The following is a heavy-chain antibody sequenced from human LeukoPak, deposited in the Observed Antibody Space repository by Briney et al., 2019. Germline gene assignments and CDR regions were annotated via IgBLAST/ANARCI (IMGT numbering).Heavy chain of an antibody. CDR1: GGTFSSYA. CDR2: IIPILGIA. J-gene: IGHJ4*02. CDR3: ARGSGYDYYFDY. Sequence: GASVKVSCKASGGTFSSYAISWVRQAPGQGLEWMGRIIPILGIANYAQKFQGRVTITADKSTSTAYMELSSLRSEDTAVYYCARGSGYDYYFDYWGQGTLVTVSS. D-gene: IGHD5-12*01. V-gene: IGHV1-69*04.